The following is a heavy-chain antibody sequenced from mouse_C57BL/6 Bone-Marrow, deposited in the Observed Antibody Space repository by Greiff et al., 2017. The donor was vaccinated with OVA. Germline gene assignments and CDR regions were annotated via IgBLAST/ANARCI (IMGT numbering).Heavy chain of an antibody. CDR2: ISSGGSYT. CDR1: GFTFSSYG. Sequence: EVQLQESGGDLVKPGGSLKLSCAASGFTFSSYGMSWVRQTPDKRLEWVATISSGGSYTYYPDSVKGRFTISRDNAKNTLYLQMGSLKSEDTAMYYCARHDYYGSSYDYAMDYWGQGTSVTVSS. J-gene: IGHJ4*01. CDR3: ARHDYYGSSYDYAMDY. V-gene: IGHV5-6*01. D-gene: IGHD1-1*01.